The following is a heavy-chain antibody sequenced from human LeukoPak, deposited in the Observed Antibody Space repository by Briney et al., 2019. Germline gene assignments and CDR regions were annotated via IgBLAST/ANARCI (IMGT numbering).Heavy chain of an antibody. J-gene: IGHJ6*03. CDR3: ARDRSRPLYYMDV. Sequence: PSETLSLTCTVSGGSISSYCWSWIRQPAGKGLEWIGRIYPSGSTNYNPSLKSRVTMSVDTSKNQFSLKLSSVTAADTAVYYCARDRSRPLYYMDVWGKGTTVTVSS. V-gene: IGHV4-4*07. CDR2: IYPSGST. CDR1: GGSISSYC.